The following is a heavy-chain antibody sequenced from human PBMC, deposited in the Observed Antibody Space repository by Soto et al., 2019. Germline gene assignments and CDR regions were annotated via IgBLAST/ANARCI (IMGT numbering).Heavy chain of an antibody. CDR1: GFTFSSCT. D-gene: IGHD2-15*01. Sequence: EVHLVESGGGLVKPGGSLRLSCAVSGFTFSSCTMNWVRQAPGKGLEWVSSISPSSGHIYYADSVKGRFTISRDNAKNSLFLQMNSLRGEDTAVYYCSGCSGCGCRKNYGMDVWGQGTTVTVSS. CDR3: SGCSGCGCRKNYGMDV. CDR2: ISPSSGHI. V-gene: IGHV3-21*06. J-gene: IGHJ6*02.